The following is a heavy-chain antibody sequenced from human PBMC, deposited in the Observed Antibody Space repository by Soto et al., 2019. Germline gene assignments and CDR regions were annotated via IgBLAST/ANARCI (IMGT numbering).Heavy chain of an antibody. V-gene: IGHV2-70*11. CDR3: ARHISSGYYLDY. D-gene: IGHD3-22*01. CDR1: GFSLSTSGMC. J-gene: IGHJ4*02. Sequence: SGPTLVNPTQTLTLTCTFSGFSLSTSGMCVSWIRQPPGKALEWLARIDWDDDKYFSTSLKTRLTISKDTSKNQVVLTMTNMDPVDTATYYCARHISSGYYLDYWGQGTLVTVSS. CDR2: IDWDDDK.